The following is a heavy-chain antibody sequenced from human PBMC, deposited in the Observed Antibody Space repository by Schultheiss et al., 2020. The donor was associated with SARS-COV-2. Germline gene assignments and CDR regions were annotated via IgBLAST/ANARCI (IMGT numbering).Heavy chain of an antibody. J-gene: IGHJ6*02. CDR2: IYYSGST. D-gene: IGHD2-2*01. Sequence: SETLSLTCAVSGGSISSSYWWSWVRQPPGKGLEWIGYIYYSGSTNYNPSLKSRVTISVDTSKNQFSLKLSSVTAADTAVYYCARDTKYRSHGMDVWGQGTTVTVSS. V-gene: IGHV4-4*02. CDR3: ARDTKYRSHGMDV. CDR1: GGSISSSYW.